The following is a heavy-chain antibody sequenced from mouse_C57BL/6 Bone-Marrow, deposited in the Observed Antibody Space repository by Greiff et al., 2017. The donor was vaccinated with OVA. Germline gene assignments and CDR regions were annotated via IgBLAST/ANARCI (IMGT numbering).Heavy chain of an antibody. V-gene: IGHV1-64*01. CDR1: GYTFTSYW. D-gene: IGHD1-1*01. CDR3: ASAGICDGRCSFDY. Sequence: QVQLQQSGAELVKPGASVKLSCKASGYTFTSYWMHWVKQRPGQGLEWIGLIHPNSGGTNYNEKFKSKATLTVDKSSSTAYMQLSSLTSEDSAVYYCASAGICDGRCSFDYWGQGTTLTVSS. CDR2: IHPNSGGT. J-gene: IGHJ2*01.